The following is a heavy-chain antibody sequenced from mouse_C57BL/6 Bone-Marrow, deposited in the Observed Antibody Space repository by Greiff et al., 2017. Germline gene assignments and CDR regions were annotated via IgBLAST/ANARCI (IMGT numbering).Heavy chain of an antibody. CDR3: ARDLIYDGYYFRAMDY. V-gene: IGHV5-4*01. CDR2: ISDGGSYT. J-gene: IGHJ4*01. CDR1: GFTFSSYA. Sequence: EVQVVESGGGLVKPGGSLKLSCAASGFTFSSYAMSWVRQTPEKRLEWVATISDGGSYTYYPDNVKGRFTISRDNAKNNLYLQMSHLKSEDTAMYYCARDLIYDGYYFRAMDYWGQGTSVTVSS. D-gene: IGHD2-3*01.